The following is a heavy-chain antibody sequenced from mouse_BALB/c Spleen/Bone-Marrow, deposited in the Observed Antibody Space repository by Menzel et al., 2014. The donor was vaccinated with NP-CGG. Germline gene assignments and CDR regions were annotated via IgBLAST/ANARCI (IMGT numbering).Heavy chain of an antibody. V-gene: IGHV5-6*02. Sequence: EVKLMESGGDLVKPGGSLKLSCAASGFTFSSYGMSWVRQTPDKRLEWVATISSRGSYTFYPDSVKGRFTISRDNAKNTLYLQMSSLKSEDTAIYYCSRRSDYDYFDYWGQGTTPTVSS. CDR1: GFTFSSYG. CDR3: SRRSDYDYFDY. J-gene: IGHJ2*01. D-gene: IGHD2-4*01. CDR2: ISSRGSYT.